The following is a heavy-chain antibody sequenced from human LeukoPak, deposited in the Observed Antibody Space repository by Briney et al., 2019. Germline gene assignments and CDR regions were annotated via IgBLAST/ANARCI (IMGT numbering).Heavy chain of an antibody. CDR1: GGSISSGGYS. CDR3: ARKENVYYYFDY. Sequence: SQTLSLTCAVSGGSISSGGYSWSWIRQPPGKGLEWIGYISDSGSTYYNPSLKSQVTISVDRYKNQFSLKLSSVTAVDTAVYYCARKENVYYYFDYWGQGTLVTVSS. J-gene: IGHJ4*02. CDR2: ISDSGST. V-gene: IGHV4-30-2*01. D-gene: IGHD3-10*01.